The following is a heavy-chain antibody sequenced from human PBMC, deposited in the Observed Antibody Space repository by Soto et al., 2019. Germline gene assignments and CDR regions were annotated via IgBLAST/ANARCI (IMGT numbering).Heavy chain of an antibody. D-gene: IGHD3-10*01. Sequence: QVQLQESGPGLVKPSETLSLSCTVSGGSISSYYWSWFRQSPGKRMEWIGYVHHSWGSSYNPSLQSRVAISTDTSKSQIPLKVTSVTPPDTAVYYCGGQGFGPLHGLVDVWGQGTTVTVSS. CDR1: GGSISSYY. V-gene: IGHV4-59*08. CDR3: GGQGFGPLHGLVDV. CDR2: VHHSWGS. J-gene: IGHJ6*02.